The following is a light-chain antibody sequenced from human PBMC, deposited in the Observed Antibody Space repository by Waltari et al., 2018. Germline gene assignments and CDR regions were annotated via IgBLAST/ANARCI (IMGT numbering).Light chain of an antibody. V-gene: IGKV3-20*01. CDR2: DAS. Sequence: EIVLTQSPGTLSLSPGESAIISCRASQGVGSSLCWYQQKNGQAPRLLIYDASTRATGIPDRFSGGGSWTDFSLTISRLEPEDFAVYYCQMYVRLPATFGQGTKVEI. CDR3: QMYVRLPAT. CDR1: QGVGSS. J-gene: IGKJ1*01.